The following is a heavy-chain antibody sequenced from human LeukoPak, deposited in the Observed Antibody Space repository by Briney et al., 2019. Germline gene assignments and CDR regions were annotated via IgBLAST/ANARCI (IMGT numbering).Heavy chain of an antibody. CDR1: GGSFSGYY. CDR3: ARHLSLAAAGTGGYYFDY. V-gene: IGHV4-34*01. J-gene: IGHJ4*02. D-gene: IGHD6-13*01. Sequence: SETLSLTCAVYGGSFSGYYWSWIRQPPGKGLERIGEINHSGSTNYNPSLKSRVTISVDTSKNQFSLKLSSVTAADTAVYYCARHLSLAAAGTGGYYFDYWGQGTLVTVSS. CDR2: INHSGST.